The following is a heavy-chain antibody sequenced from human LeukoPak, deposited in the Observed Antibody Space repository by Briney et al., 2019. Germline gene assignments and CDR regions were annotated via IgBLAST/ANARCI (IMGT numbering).Heavy chain of an antibody. CDR2: IYYSGST. Sequence: PSETLSLTCTVSGGSISSYYWSWIRQPPGKGLEWIGYIYYSGSTNYNPSLKSRVTISVDTSKNQFSLKLSSVTAADTAVYYCAREYSSGWYRVDYWGQGTLVTVSS. V-gene: IGHV4-59*01. D-gene: IGHD6-19*01. J-gene: IGHJ4*02. CDR3: AREYSSGWYRVDY. CDR1: GGSISSYY.